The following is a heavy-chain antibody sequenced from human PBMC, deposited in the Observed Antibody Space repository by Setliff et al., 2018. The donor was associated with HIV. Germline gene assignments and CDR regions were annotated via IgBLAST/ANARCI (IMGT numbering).Heavy chain of an antibody. J-gene: IGHJ4*02. D-gene: IGHD2-15*01. CDR3: ENPGWDCSVGSCYEGGGY. Sequence: PGGSLRLSCAASEFTFSIYTMNWVRQAPGKGLEWVASISSSSSYIYYADSVKGRFTISRDNAKNSLYLQMNSLRAEDTAVYYCENPGWDCSVGSCYEGGGYWGQGTLVTVSS. V-gene: IGHV3-21*01. CDR2: ISSSSSYI. CDR1: EFTFSIYT.